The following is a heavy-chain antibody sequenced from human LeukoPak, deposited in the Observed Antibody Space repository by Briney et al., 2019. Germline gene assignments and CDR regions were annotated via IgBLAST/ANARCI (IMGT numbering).Heavy chain of an antibody. D-gene: IGHD3-3*01. V-gene: IGHV3-43*02. Sequence: PGGSLRLSCAASGFTFDDYAMHWVRQAPGKGLESVSLISGDGGSSYYPDSVKGRFTISRDNSKNSLYLQMNSLRTEDTAVYYCAKDASEYDFWSGHDYWGQGTLVTVSS. CDR1: GFTFDDYA. CDR2: ISGDGGSS. CDR3: AKDASEYDFWSGHDY. J-gene: IGHJ4*02.